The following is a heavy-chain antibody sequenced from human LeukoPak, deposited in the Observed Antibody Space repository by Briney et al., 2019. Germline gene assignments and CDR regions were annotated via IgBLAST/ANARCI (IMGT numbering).Heavy chain of an antibody. D-gene: IGHD1-26*01. J-gene: IGHJ5*02. CDR3: TREVRSAWASFDP. CDR2: IHYSARI. Sequence: SETLSLTCSVSGASISSGYYWGWIRQPPGKGLEWIGSIHYSARIYYNPSLKSRLTISPDTSKNQFSLKLTSVTAADTAVYYCTREVRSAWASFDPWGQGTLVIVSS. CDR1: GASISSGYY. V-gene: IGHV4-38-2*02.